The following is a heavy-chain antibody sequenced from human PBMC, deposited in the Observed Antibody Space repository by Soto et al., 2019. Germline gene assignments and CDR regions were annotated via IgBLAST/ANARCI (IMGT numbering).Heavy chain of an antibody. D-gene: IGHD6-13*01. CDR1: GFTFSSYW. CDR2: IKQDGSEK. CDR3: AREQQLVYYYYGMDV. V-gene: IGHV3-7*01. Sequence: EVQLVESGGGLVQPGGSLRLSCAASGFTFSSYWMSWVRQAPGKGLEWVANIKQDGSEKYYVDSVKGRFTISRDNAKNSLYLQMNSLRAEDTAVYYCAREQQLVYYYYGMDVWGQGTTVTVSS. J-gene: IGHJ6*02.